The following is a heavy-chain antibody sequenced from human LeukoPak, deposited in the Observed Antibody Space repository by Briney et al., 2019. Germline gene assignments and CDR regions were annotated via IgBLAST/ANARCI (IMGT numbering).Heavy chain of an antibody. Sequence: SETLSLTCTASGGSISSYYWSWIRQPPGNGLEWIGYIYYSGSTNYNPSLKSRVTISVDTSKNRFSLKLSSVTAADTAVYYCATLTGGDDAFDIWGQGTMVTVSS. D-gene: IGHD4-23*01. J-gene: IGHJ3*02. CDR2: IYYSGST. CDR1: GGSISSYY. V-gene: IGHV4-59*01. CDR3: ATLTGGDDAFDI.